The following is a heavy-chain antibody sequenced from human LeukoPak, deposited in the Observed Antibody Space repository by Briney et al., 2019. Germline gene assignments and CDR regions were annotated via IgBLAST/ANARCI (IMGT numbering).Heavy chain of an antibody. D-gene: IGHD3-10*01. CDR3: ARHGGGSGSYYPYNWFDP. J-gene: IGHJ5*02. V-gene: IGHV4-39*01. CDR2: MYYSGST. Sequence: SETLSLTCTVSGGSISSSSYYWGWIRQPPGKGLEWIGSMYYSGSTYYNPSLKSRVTISVDTSKNQFSLKLSSVTAADKAVYYCARHGGGSGSYYPYNWFDPWGQGTLVTVSS. CDR1: GGSISSSSYY.